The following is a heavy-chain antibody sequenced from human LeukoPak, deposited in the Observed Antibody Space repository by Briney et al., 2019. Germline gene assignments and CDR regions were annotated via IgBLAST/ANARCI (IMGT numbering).Heavy chain of an antibody. Sequence: GSLLLFCAASGFTFTDYYMSWIRRAPGERLEWLSYIIPTSSNIYYADSVKSRFTISRDNAWRSLDLQMNSLRDEDTDMYYCARKDGWCGEFDTWGQGTLVTVSS. CDR2: IIPTSSNI. D-gene: IGHD3-10*01. CDR3: ARKDGWCGEFDT. J-gene: IGHJ5*02. CDR1: GFTFTDYY. V-gene: IGHV3-11*01.